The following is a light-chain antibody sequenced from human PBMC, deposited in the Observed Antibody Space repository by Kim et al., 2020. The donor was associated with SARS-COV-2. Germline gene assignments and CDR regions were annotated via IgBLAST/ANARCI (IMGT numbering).Light chain of an antibody. V-gene: IGKV3-15*01. Sequence: VSAGERATLSCRASQSVSSNVAWYQQNPGQAPRLLLYGASTRATGIPARFSGSGSGTEFTLTISRLQSEDFAVYYCQQDNNWPLTFGGGTKVDIK. CDR3: QQDNNWPLT. CDR1: QSVSSN. J-gene: IGKJ4*01. CDR2: GAS.